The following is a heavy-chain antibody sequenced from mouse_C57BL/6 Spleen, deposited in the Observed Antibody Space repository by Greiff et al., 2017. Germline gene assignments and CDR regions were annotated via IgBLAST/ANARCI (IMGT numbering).Heavy chain of an antibody. Sequence: EVQLQESGPGLVKPSQSLSLTCSVTGYSITSGYYWNWIRQFPGNKLEWMGYISYDGSNNYNPSLKNRISITRDTSKNQFFLKLNSVTTEDTATYYCARELDYYGSSCSYCGQGSTLTVST. J-gene: IGHJ2*01. V-gene: IGHV3-6*01. CDR2: ISYDGSN. CDR1: GYSITSGYY. CDR3: ARELDYYGSSCSY. D-gene: IGHD1-1*01.